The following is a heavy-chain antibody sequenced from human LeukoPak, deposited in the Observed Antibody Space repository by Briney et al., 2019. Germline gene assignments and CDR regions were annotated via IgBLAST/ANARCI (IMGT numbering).Heavy chain of an antibody. D-gene: IGHD3-10*01. CDR2: NSWNSGSI. CDR1: GFTFDEYA. V-gene: IGHV3-9*03. J-gene: IGHJ4*02. Sequence: PGGSLRLTCAASGFTFDEYAMHWVRQAPGKGLEWVSGNSWNSGSIGYADSVKGRFTISRDNAKNSLYLQMNSLRPEDMALYYCVKDSPPGRLTVYHALFDYWGQGTLVTVSS. CDR3: VKDSPPGRLTVYHALFDY.